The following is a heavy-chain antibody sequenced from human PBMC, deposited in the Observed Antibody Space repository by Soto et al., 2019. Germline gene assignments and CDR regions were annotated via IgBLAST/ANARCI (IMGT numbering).Heavy chain of an antibody. CDR1: GGSISSYY. D-gene: IGHD3-22*01. V-gene: IGHV4-59*01. J-gene: IGHJ5*02. Sequence: SETLSLTCTVSGGSISSYYWSWIRQPPGKGLEWIGYIYYSGSTNYNPSLKSRVTISVDTSKNQFSLKLSSVTAADTAVYYCARYYYDSSGYYYSGPWGQGTLVTVSS. CDR2: IYYSGST. CDR3: ARYYYDSSGYYYSGP.